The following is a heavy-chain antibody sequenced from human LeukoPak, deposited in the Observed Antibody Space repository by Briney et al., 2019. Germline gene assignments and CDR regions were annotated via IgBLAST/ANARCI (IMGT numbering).Heavy chain of an antibody. Sequence: GESLKISCKGSGYSFTSYWIGWVRQIPGKGLEWIGIIYPGDSDTRYSPSFQVQVTISADKSISTAYLQWSSLKASDTAMYYCARGDYSNFGHFDYWGQGTLVTVSS. CDR1: GYSFTSYW. J-gene: IGHJ4*02. V-gene: IGHV5-51*01. CDR3: ARGDYSNFGHFDY. D-gene: IGHD4-11*01. CDR2: IYPGDSDT.